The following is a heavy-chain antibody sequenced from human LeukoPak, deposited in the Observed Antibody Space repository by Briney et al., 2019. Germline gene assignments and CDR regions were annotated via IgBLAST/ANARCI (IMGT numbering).Heavy chain of an antibody. CDR3: ARRRLDCSSTSCYPGGFDY. Sequence: GGSLRLSCAASGFTFDIYNMNWVRQAPGKGLEWVSSISSDRSYISYAASVKGRFTISRDNAKNSLYLQMDSLRAEDTAVYYCARRRLDCSSTSCYPGGFDYWGQGTLVTVSS. V-gene: IGHV3-21*01. D-gene: IGHD2-2*01. CDR1: GFTFDIYN. CDR2: ISSDRSYI. J-gene: IGHJ4*02.